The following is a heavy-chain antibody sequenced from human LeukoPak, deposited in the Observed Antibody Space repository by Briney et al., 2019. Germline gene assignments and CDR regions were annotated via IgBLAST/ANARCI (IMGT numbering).Heavy chain of an antibody. Sequence: GGSLRLSCAASGFTFDDYAMHWVRQAPGKGLEWVSGISWNSGSIGYADSVKGRFTISRDNAKNSLYLQMNSLRAEDMALYYCAKSGVRYYDSSGYPGSFDYWGQGTLVTVSS. D-gene: IGHD3-22*01. V-gene: IGHV3-9*03. J-gene: IGHJ4*02. CDR1: GFTFDDYA. CDR2: ISWNSGSI. CDR3: AKSGVRYYDSSGYPGSFDY.